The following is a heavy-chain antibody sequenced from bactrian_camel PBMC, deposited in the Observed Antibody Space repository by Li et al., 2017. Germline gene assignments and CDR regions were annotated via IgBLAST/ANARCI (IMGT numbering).Heavy chain of an antibody. V-gene: IGHV3S40*01. CDR1: GHTSSSKC. CDR3: AADLYYSDYDCVSGPVEYEF. Sequence: VQLVESGGGLVQPGGSLRLSCAAFGHTSSSKCMGWFRQAPGKERERVAAIYTRDGNTYYADSVKGRFTISQDNAENTVYLQMNSLKPEDTAMYYCAADLYYSDYDCVSGPVEYEFWGQGTQVTV. J-gene: IGHJ4*01. CDR2: IYTRDGNT. D-gene: IGHD4*01.